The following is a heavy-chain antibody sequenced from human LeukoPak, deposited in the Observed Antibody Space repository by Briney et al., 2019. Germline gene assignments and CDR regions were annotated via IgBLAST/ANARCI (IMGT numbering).Heavy chain of an antibody. CDR2: IYTSGST. CDR3: ARGRKGRYDSSSYHYNYYMDV. J-gene: IGHJ6*03. D-gene: IGHD3-22*01. Sequence: SETLSLTCTVSGDSINSYSWSWIRQPAGKGLEWIGRIYTSGSTNYNPSLKSRVTMSLDTSKNQFSLKVTSVTAADTAVYYCARGRKGRYDSSSYHYNYYMDVWGKGTTVTVSS. V-gene: IGHV4-4*07. CDR1: GDSINSYS.